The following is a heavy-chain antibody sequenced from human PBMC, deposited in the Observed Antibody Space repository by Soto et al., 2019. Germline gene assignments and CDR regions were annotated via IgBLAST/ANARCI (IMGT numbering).Heavy chain of an antibody. CDR3: AQTRAPTALFPFDY. D-gene: IGHD5-18*01. V-gene: IGHV3-23*01. CDR1: GFTFSNYG. J-gene: IGHJ4*02. CDR2: ITGSGDRT. Sequence: GESLKISCAASGFTFSNYGMTWVRQAPGKGLEWLSTITGSGDRTHYADSVKGRFTVSRDNSKDTLFLQLDSLRAEDTALYYCAQTRAPTALFPFDYWGQGILVTVSS.